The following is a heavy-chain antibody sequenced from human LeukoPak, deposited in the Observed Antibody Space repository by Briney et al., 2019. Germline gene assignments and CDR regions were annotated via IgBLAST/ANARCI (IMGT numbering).Heavy chain of an antibody. Sequence: SETLSLTCTVSGGSIRSYYWSWIRQPAGKGLEWIGPIFDSVSTNYNPSLNSRVTMSADTSKNQFSLKLSSVTAADTAVYYCARRYISTWVMDVWGQGTTVTVSS. D-gene: IGHD6-13*01. J-gene: IGHJ6*02. V-gene: IGHV4-4*07. CDR3: ARRYISTWVMDV. CDR1: GGSIRSYY. CDR2: IFDSVST.